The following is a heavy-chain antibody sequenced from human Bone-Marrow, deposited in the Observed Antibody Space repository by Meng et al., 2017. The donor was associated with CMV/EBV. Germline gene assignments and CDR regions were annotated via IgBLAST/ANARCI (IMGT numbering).Heavy chain of an antibody. CDR1: GFTFSSYE. CDR2: ISSSGSTI. CDR3: SRAGYSSGWWGLDV. J-gene: IGHJ6*02. V-gene: IGHV3-48*03. Sequence: GGSLRLSCAASGFTFSSYEMNWVRQAPGKGLEWVSYISSSGSTIYYADSVKGRFTISRANAKNSLYLQMNSLRAEDTAVYYCSRAGYSSGWWGLDVWGQGTTVTVSS. D-gene: IGHD6-19*01.